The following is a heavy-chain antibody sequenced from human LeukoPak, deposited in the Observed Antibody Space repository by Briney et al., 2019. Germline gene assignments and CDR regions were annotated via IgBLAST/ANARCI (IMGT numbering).Heavy chain of an antibody. CDR1: GFTFSNYA. V-gene: IGHV3-23*01. Sequence: PGGSPRLSCAASGFTFSNYAMSWVRQAPGKGLEWVSSVSGSGGTTYYADSVKGRFTISRDNSKNALYLQMNSLRAEDTAVYYCAIGYAGGDGYLDYWGQGTLVTVSS. J-gene: IGHJ4*02. CDR2: VSGSGGTT. D-gene: IGHD5-24*01. CDR3: AIGYAGGDGYLDY.